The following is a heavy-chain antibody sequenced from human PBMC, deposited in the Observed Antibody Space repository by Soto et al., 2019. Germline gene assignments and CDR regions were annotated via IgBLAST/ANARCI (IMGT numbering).Heavy chain of an antibody. J-gene: IGHJ4*02. CDR1: GFTFSSYA. V-gene: IGHV3-23*01. Sequence: EVQLLQSGGGLVQPGGSLRLSCAASGFTFSSYAMSWVRQTPGKGLEWVSTISGTGGSTYYPDSVKGRFTISRDNSKNTVYLQMNRMRAEDAAAYYCTKEMTSGYYLFDYWGQGTLVTVSS. CDR3: TKEMTSGYYLFDY. CDR2: ISGTGGST. D-gene: IGHD3-22*01.